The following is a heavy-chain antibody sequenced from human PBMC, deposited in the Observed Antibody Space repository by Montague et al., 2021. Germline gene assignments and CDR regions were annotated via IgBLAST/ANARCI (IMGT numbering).Heavy chain of an antibody. V-gene: IGHV3-23*01. CDR2: ITGIDATT. J-gene: IGHJ5*02. Sequence: SLRLSCAASGFTFSNYGMSWVRQAPGKGLEWVSSITGIDATTYYADSVKGRFTIYRDNSENTLYLQMNNLRAEDTALYYCARGRGVRSGIGQLDPWGQGTLVTVSS. CDR1: GFTFSNYG. D-gene: IGHD2-15*01. CDR3: ARGRGVRSGIGQLDP.